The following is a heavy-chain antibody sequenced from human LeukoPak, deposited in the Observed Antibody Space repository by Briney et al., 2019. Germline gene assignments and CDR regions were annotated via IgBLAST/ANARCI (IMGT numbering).Heavy chain of an antibody. CDR3: ARDRPYSSSWPNLDY. CDR2: IYYSGST. CDR1: GGSISSYY. J-gene: IGHJ4*02. D-gene: IGHD6-13*01. Sequence: SETLSLTCTVSGGSISSYYWSWIRQPPGKGLEWIGYIYYSGSTNYNPSLKSRVTISVDTSKNQFSLKLSSATAADTAVYYCARDRPYSSSWPNLDYWGQGTLVTVSS. V-gene: IGHV4-59*01.